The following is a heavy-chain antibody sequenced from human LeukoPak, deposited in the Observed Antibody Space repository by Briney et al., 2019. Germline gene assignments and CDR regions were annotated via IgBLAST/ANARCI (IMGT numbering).Heavy chain of an antibody. D-gene: IGHD3-9*01. Sequence: ASVTVSCTASGYAFSSYGVSWVRQAPGQRLEWMGWISAYNGDTEYAQKLFGRVTMTTDTSTTTAYMELRSLTSEDTAVYYCARDGRSYYEILTGHPPAFDYWGQGTLVTVSS. J-gene: IGHJ4*02. CDR1: GYAFSSYG. CDR2: ISAYNGDT. CDR3: ARDGRSYYEILTGHPPAFDY. V-gene: IGHV1-18*04.